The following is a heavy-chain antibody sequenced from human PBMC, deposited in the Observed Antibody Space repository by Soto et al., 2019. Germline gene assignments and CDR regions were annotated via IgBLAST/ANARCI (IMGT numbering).Heavy chain of an antibody. CDR2: ISATGTYT. D-gene: IGHD6-6*01. J-gene: IGHJ5*02. Sequence: EVQLVESGGGVVEPGGSLRLSCATSGFTFSTCSMNWVRQAPGKGLEWVSSISATGTYTFYADSLKGRFTISRDNARNSLFLQMNSLRVEDTALYYCTIEYNSRQDLNHWRQGALVTVSS. CDR3: TIEYNSRQDLNH. V-gene: IGHV3-21*01. CDR1: GFTFSTCS.